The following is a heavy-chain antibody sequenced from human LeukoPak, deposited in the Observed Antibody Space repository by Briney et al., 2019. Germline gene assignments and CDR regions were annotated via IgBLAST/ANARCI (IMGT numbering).Heavy chain of an antibody. Sequence: GGSLRLSCAASGFTFSSYAMSWVRQAPGKGLEWVSAISGSGGSTYYADSVKGRFTISRDNSKNTLYLQMNSLRAEDTAVYYCAMGIAVASSGFLRPYWGQGTLVTVSS. D-gene: IGHD6-19*01. CDR3: AMGIAVASSGFLRPY. CDR1: GFTFSSYA. CDR2: ISGSGGST. V-gene: IGHV3-23*01. J-gene: IGHJ4*02.